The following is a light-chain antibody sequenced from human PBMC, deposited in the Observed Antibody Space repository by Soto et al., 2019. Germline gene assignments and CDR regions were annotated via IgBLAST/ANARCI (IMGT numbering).Light chain of an antibody. CDR2: KAS. CDR3: QHYNSYSEA. V-gene: IGKV1-5*03. J-gene: IGKJ1*01. Sequence: DIQMTQSPSTLSGSVGDRVTITCRASQTISSWLAWYQQKPGKAPKLLIYKASTLKSGVPSRFSGSGSGTEFTLTISSLQPDDLETYYCQHYNSYSEAFGQGTKVEIX. CDR1: QTISSW.